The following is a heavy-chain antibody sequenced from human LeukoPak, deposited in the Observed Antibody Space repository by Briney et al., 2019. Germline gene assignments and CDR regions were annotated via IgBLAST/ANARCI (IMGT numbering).Heavy chain of an antibody. CDR3: AKDAGGYSNSWYKVSLQYFQH. CDR2: IRYDGSNK. V-gene: IGHV3-30*02. Sequence: PGGSLRLSCAASGFTFSSYGMHWVRQAPGKGLEWVAFIRYDGSNKYYADSVKGRFTISRDNSKNTLYLQMNSLRAEDTAVYYCAKDAGGYSNSWYKVSLQYFQHWGQGTLVTVSS. CDR1: GFTFSSYG. J-gene: IGHJ1*01. D-gene: IGHD6-13*01.